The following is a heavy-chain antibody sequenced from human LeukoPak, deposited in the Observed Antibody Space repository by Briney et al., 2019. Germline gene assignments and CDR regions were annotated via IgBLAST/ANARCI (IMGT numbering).Heavy chain of an antibody. CDR2: MNPNSGNT. D-gene: IGHD3-10*01. V-gene: IGHV1-8*01. J-gene: IGHJ4*02. Sequence: ASVKVSCKASGYTFTSYDINWVRQATGQGLEWMGWMNPNSGNTGYAQKFQGRVTMTRNTSISTAYMELSSLRSEDTAVYYCARGLSLRGSRFWAYWGQGTLVSVSS. CDR1: GYTFTSYD. CDR3: ARGLSLRGSRFWAY.